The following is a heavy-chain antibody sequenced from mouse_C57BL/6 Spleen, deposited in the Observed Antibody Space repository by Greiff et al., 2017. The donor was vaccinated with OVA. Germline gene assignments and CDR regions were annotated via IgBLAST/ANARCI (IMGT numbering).Heavy chain of an antibody. CDR3: TADRAY. Sequence: VQLQQSGAELVRPGASVKLSCTASGFNIKDDYMHWVKQRPEQGLEWIGWIDPENGDTEYASKFQGKATITAAPSSNTAYLQLSSLPSADTAGNYSTADRAYWGQGTLVTVAA. V-gene: IGHV14-4*01. J-gene: IGHJ3*01. CDR2: IDPENGDT. CDR1: GFNIKDDY. D-gene: IGHD3-1*01.